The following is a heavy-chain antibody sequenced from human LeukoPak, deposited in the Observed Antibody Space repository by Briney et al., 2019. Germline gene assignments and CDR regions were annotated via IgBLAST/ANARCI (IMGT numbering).Heavy chain of an antibody. J-gene: IGHJ5*02. CDR2: IYTSGST. D-gene: IGHD2-15*01. CDR1: GGSISSYY. V-gene: IGHV4-4*09. CDR3: ARDLSGCSGGSCYPGGWFDP. Sequence: SETLSLTCTVSGGSISSYYWSWIRQPPGKGLEWIGYIYTSGSTNYDPSLKSRVTISVDTSKNQFSLKLSSVTAADAAVYYCARDLSGCSGGSCYPGGWFDPWGQGTLVTVSS.